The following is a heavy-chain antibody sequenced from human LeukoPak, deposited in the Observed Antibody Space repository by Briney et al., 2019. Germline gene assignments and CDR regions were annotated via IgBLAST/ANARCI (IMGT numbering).Heavy chain of an antibody. CDR1: GGTFSSYA. V-gene: IGHV1-69*06. CDR2: IIPIFGTA. CDR3: TRGTVPAALLDY. Sequence: ASVKVSCKASGGTFSSYAISWVRQAPGQGLEWMGGIIPIFGTANYAQKFQGRVTITADKSTSTAYMELSSLRSEDTAVYYCTRGTVPAALLDYWGQGTLVTVSS. D-gene: IGHD2-2*01. J-gene: IGHJ4*02.